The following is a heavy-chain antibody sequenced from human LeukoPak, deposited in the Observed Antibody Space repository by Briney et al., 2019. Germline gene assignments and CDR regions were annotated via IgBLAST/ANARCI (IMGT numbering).Heavy chain of an antibody. V-gene: IGHV3-30-3*01. CDR1: GFTFSSYA. J-gene: IGHJ4*02. Sequence: GRSLRLSCAASGFTFSSYAMHWVRQAPGKGLEWVAVISYDGSNKYYADSVKGRFTISRGNSKNTLYLQMNSLRAEDTAVYYCARDRYDSSGYLYYFDYWGQGTLVTVSS. CDR2: ISYDGSNK. D-gene: IGHD3-22*01. CDR3: ARDRYDSSGYLYYFDY.